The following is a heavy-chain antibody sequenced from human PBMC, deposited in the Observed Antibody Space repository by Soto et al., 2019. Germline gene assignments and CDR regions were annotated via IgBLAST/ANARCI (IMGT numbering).Heavy chain of an antibody. Sequence: PGWSLTLSCAAAGFTFSSYAMSWVRQAPGKGLEWVSAISGSGGITYYADSVKGRFTISRDNSKNTLYLQMNSLRAEETAVYYCAKGLRYFDWRGAFDIWGQGTMVTVSS. D-gene: IGHD3-9*01. V-gene: IGHV3-23*01. CDR3: AKGLRYFDWRGAFDI. CDR2: ISGSGGIT. CDR1: GFTFSSYA. J-gene: IGHJ3*02.